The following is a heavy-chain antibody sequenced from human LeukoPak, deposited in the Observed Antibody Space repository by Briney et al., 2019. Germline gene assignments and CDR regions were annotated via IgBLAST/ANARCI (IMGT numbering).Heavy chain of an antibody. V-gene: IGHV1-18*01. CDR3: ATIHRVEYYFDY. J-gene: IGHJ4*02. CDR1: GYSFTSSG. CDR2: ISPYNGNT. Sequence: ASVKVSCKASGYSFTSSGISWVRQAPGQGLEWMGWISPYNGNTNYVQKFQGRVTMTTDTSTSTAYMELRSLRSDDTAVYYCATIHRVEYYFDYWGQGTLVTVSS. D-gene: IGHD5-24*01.